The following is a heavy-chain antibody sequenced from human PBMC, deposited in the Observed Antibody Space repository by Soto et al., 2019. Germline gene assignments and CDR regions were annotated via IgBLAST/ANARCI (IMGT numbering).Heavy chain of an antibody. CDR3: AREHDSSRYSYYCGIDA. CDR2: IYSGGST. D-gene: IGHD3-22*01. Sequence: EVQLVETGGGLIQPGGSLRLSCAASGFTVSSNYMSWVRQAPGKGLEWVSVIYSGGSTYYADSVKGRFTISRDNSKNTLYIQMNSLRAEDTAVYYCAREHDSSRYSYYCGIDAWGLGTTVTVPS. J-gene: IGHJ6*02. V-gene: IGHV3-53*02. CDR1: GFTVSSNY.